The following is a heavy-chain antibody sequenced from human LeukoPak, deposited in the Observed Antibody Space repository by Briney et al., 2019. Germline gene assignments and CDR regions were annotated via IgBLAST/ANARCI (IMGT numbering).Heavy chain of an antibody. J-gene: IGHJ4*02. Sequence: GRSLRLACAASGLTFISYGMHWVRQAPGKRLGWVANIEEDGTQKYYVDSVKGRFTISRENAKNSVYLQMNSLRAEDTAVYYCARDWVDTSEKVFDYWGQGTLVTVSS. CDR3: ARDWVDTSEKVFDY. D-gene: IGHD5-18*01. CDR1: GLTFISYG. CDR2: IEEDGTQK. V-gene: IGHV3-7*04.